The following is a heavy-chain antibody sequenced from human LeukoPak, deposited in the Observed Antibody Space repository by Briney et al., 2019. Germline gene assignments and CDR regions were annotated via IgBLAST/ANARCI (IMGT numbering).Heavy chain of an antibody. CDR2: IYYRGST. V-gene: IGHV4-59*08. CDR1: DASISSYY. CDR3: AGPTVTLDAFDI. J-gene: IGHJ3*02. Sequence: SETLSLTCTVSDASISSYYWSWIPQPPGKGLEWIGYIYYRGSTNYNPSLKSRVTISLDTSKNQFSLSLSSVTASDTALYYCAGPTVTLDAFDIWGQGTMVTVSS. D-gene: IGHD4-17*01.